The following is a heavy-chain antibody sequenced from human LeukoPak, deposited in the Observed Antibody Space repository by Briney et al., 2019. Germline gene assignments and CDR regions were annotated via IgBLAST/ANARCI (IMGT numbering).Heavy chain of an antibody. CDR3: ARDRGYSYSAIWYFDL. Sequence: ASVKVSCKASGYTFTGYYMHWVRQAPGQGLEWMGWINPNSGGTNYAQKFQGRVTMTRDTSISTAYMELSRLRSDDTAVYYCARDRGYSYSAIWYFDLWGRGTLVTVSS. V-gene: IGHV1-2*02. J-gene: IGHJ2*01. CDR1: GYTFTGYY. CDR2: INPNSGGT. D-gene: IGHD5-18*01.